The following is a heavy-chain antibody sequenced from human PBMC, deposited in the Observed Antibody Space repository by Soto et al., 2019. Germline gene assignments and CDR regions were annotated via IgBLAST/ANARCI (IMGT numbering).Heavy chain of an antibody. V-gene: IGHV3-23*01. D-gene: IGHD3-10*01. CDR1: GLTFKNYD. CDR3: AKNRQFRSYYESAGHYDN. J-gene: IGHJ4*02. Sequence: EVEPLESGGGLVQPGGSLRLSCVASGLTFKNYDMRWIRQAPGKGLEWVSGISGSGGVTYYADSVKGRFTISRDNSKNTLYLQMNSLRAEDTAIYYCAKNRQFRSYYESAGHYDNWGQGTLVTVSS. CDR2: ISGSGGVT.